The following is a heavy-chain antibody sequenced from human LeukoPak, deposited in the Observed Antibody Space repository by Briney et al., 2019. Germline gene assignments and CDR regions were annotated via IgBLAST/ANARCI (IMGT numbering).Heavy chain of an antibody. V-gene: IGHV1-2*06. CDR1: GYALTGHF. D-gene: IGHD2/OR15-2a*01. CDR2: INPNSGAT. J-gene: IGHJ6*03. CDR3: ARGIYSTDLYFYMDV. Sequence: ASAKVSCKGSGYALTGHFMDWGRQAPRQGLEWVGRINPNSGATNYAQKFQGRVTMTRDTSISTAYMEFNGLRSDDTAVYYCARGIYSTDLYFYMDVWGKGTTVTVYS.